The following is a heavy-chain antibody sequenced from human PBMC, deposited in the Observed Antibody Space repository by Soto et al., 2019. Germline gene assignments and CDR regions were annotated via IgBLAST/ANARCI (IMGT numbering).Heavy chain of an antibody. CDR1: GFTFSGYT. CDR2: IGISSSYI. D-gene: IGHD4-17*01. CDR3: ARDSVRDYLYYYYGMDV. Sequence: GGSLRLSCAASGFTFSGYTMNWVRQATGRGLEWVSSIGISSSYISYADSVKGRFTISRDNAKNSLFLQMNSLRADDTAVYYCARDSVRDYLYYYYGMDVWGQGTTVTVSS. J-gene: IGHJ6*02. V-gene: IGHV3-21*01.